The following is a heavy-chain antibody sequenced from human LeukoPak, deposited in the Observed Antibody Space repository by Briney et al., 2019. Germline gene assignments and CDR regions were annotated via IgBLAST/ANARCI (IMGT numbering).Heavy chain of an antibody. CDR1: GYTFTSYG. V-gene: IGHV1-18*01. CDR3: ARDNIVVVPGAIIHYYYYMDV. D-gene: IGHD2-2*01. Sequence: VASVKVSCKASGYTFTSYGISWVRQAPGQGLEWMGWISAYNGNTNYAQKLQGRVTMTTDTSTSTAYMELRSLRSDDTAVYYCARDNIVVVPGAIIHYYYYMDVWGKGTTVTVSS. J-gene: IGHJ6*03. CDR2: ISAYNGNT.